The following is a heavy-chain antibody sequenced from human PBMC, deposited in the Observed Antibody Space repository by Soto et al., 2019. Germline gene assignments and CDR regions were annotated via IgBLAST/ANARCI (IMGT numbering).Heavy chain of an antibody. D-gene: IGHD1-1*01. CDR2: TWNDGSNK. CDR1: GFTFSTYG. Sequence: QVQLVESGGGVVQPGRSLRLSCVASGFTFSTYGMHWVRQAPCKGLEWVAMTWNDGSNKYYADSVKDRFTISRDNSKNTLYLQMNSLRDEDSAVYYCTTELNAMQAFDIWGRGTMVTVSS. CDR3: TTELNAMQAFDI. V-gene: IGHV3-33*01. J-gene: IGHJ3*02.